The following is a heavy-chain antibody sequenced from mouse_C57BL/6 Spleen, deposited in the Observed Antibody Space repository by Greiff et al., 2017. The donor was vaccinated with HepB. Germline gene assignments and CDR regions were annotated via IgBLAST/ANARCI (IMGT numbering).Heavy chain of an antibody. CDR2: IWSGGST. Sequence: VQRVESGPGLVQPSQSLSITCTVSGFSLTSYGVHWVRQSPGKGLEWLGVIWSGGSTDYNAAFISRLSISKDNSKSQVFFKMNSLQADDTAIYYCASYHKGSFAYWGQGTLVTVSA. CDR3: ASYHKGSFAY. V-gene: IGHV2-2*01. CDR1: GFSLTSYG. J-gene: IGHJ3*01.